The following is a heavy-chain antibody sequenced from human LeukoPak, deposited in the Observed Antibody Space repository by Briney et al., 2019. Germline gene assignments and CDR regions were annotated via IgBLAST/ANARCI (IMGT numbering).Heavy chain of an antibody. Sequence: PGGSLRLSCAASGFTFRSYRMSWIRQPPGKGLEWIGEVNHSGSTNYNPSLKSRVTISVDTSKNQFSLKLSSVTAADTAVYYCARGGYSGPGGPRYFDYWGQGTLVTVSS. CDR2: VNHSGST. CDR3: ARGGYSGPGGPRYFDY. V-gene: IGHV4-34*01. CDR1: GFTFRSYR. J-gene: IGHJ4*02. D-gene: IGHD5-12*01.